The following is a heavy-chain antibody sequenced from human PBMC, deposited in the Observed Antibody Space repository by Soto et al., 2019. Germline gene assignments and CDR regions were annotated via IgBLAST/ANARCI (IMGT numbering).Heavy chain of an antibody. D-gene: IGHD1-26*01. CDR1: GGTFSSYA. J-gene: IGHJ4*02. CDR2: IIPIFGTA. CDR3: ASGVGALVVGATTPLDY. Sequence: SVKVSCKASGGTFSSYAISWVRQAPGQGLEWMGGIIPIFGTANYAQKFQGRVTITADESTSTAYMELSSLRSEDTAVYYCASGVGALVVGATTPLDYWGQGTLVTVSS. V-gene: IGHV1-69*13.